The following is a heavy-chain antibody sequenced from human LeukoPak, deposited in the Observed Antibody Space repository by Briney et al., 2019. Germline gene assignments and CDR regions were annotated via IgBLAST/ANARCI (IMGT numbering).Heavy chain of an antibody. V-gene: IGHV1-18*01. D-gene: IGHD4-17*01. CDR2: IGAYNGNT. CDR1: GYTFTSYG. Sequence: ASVKVSCKASGYTFTSYGISWVRQAPGQGLEWMGWIGAYNGNTNYAQKLQGRVTMTTDTSTSTAYMELRSLRSDDTAVYYCARAIDYGDYEDYFDYWGQGTLVTVSS. J-gene: IGHJ4*02. CDR3: ARAIDYGDYEDYFDY.